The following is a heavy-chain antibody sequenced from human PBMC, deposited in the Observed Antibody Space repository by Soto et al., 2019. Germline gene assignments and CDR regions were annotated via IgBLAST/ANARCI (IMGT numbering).Heavy chain of an antibody. D-gene: IGHD3-16*02. CDR2: ISSSSSTI. V-gene: IGHV3-48*02. CDR3: ARDYDYVWGSYRAFDY. Sequence: ESGGGLVQPGGSLRLSCAASGFTFSSYSMNWVRQAPGKGLEWVSYISSSSSTIYYADSVKGRFTISRDNAKNSLYLQMNSLRDEDTAVYYCARDYDYVWGSYRAFDYWGQGTLVTVSS. J-gene: IGHJ4*02. CDR1: GFTFSSYS.